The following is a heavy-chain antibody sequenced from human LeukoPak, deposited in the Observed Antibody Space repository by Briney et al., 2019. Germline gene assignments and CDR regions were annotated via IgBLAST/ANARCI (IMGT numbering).Heavy chain of an antibody. CDR3: ASRSRSIAARPGWFGP. V-gene: IGHV4-39*01. Sequence: PSETLSLTCTVSGGSISSSSYYWGWIRQPPGKGLEWIGSIYYSGSTYNNPSLKTRVTIAVDTSKNQFPLKLSSVSAADAAVYCCASRSRSIAARPGWFGPWGQGTLVTVAS. D-gene: IGHD6-6*01. CDR2: IYYSGST. CDR1: GGSISSSSYY. J-gene: IGHJ5*02.